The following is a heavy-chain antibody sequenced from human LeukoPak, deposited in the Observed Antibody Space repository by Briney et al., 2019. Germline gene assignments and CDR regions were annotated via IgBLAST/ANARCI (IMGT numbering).Heavy chain of an antibody. D-gene: IGHD3-22*01. Sequence: PGGSLRLSCAASGFTFSSYAMNWVRQAPGQGLEWVSAISGSGGSTYYADSVKGRFTISRDNSKNTLYLQMNSLSAGDTAVYYCAKDIPYYYDSNVYYWGQGTLVTVSP. CDR3: AKDIPYYYDSNVYY. CDR2: ISGSGGST. V-gene: IGHV3-23*01. J-gene: IGHJ4*02. CDR1: GFTFSSYA.